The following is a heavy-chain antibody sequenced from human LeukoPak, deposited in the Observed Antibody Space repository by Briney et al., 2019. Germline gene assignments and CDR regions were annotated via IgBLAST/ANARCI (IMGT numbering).Heavy chain of an antibody. D-gene: IGHD2-2*01. CDR3: ARDGSWGDYQFYFYMDV. CDR1: GFTFRSFA. J-gene: IGHJ6*03. V-gene: IGHV3-23*01. CDR2: ISASGHYI. Sequence: GGSLRLSCEASGFTFRSFAMSWVRQAPGKGLEWLSGISASGHYIYQADSVKGRFTISRDNSKNTLYIEINRLRVEDTAVYYYARDGSWGDYQFYFYMDVWGKGTRVTVSS.